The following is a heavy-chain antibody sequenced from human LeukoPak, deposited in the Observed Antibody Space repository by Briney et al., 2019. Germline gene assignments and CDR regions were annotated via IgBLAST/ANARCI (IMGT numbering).Heavy chain of an antibody. V-gene: IGHV4-39*07. CDR3: ARPGSAVAGGWYFDL. D-gene: IGHD6-19*01. Sequence: SETLSLTCTVSGGSISSSSYYWGWLRQPPGKGLEWIGSIYYSGSTYYNPSLKSRVTISVDTSNRFSLKLSSVTAADTAVYYCARPGSAVAGGWYFDLWGRGTLVTVSS. CDR2: IYYSGST. CDR1: GGSISSSSYY. J-gene: IGHJ2*01.